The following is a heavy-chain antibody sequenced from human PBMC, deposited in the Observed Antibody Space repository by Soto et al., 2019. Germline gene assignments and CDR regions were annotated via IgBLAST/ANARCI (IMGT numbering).Heavy chain of an antibody. V-gene: IGHV1-69*01. CDR1: GGTFSSYA. CDR3: AREGTVTTSYYYYYGMDV. D-gene: IGHD4-4*01. Sequence: QVQLVQSGAEVKKPGSSVKVSCKASGGTFSSYAISWVRQAPGQGLEWMGGIIPIFGTANYAQKFQGRVTITADESTSTAYMELSRLRSEDTAVYYCAREGTVTTSYYYYYGMDVWGQGTTVTVSS. J-gene: IGHJ6*02. CDR2: IIPIFGTA.